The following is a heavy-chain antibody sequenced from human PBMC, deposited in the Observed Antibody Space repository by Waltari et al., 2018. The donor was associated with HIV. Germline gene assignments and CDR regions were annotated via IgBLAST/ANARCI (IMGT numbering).Heavy chain of an antibody. CDR2: IYHSGDS. V-gene: IGHV4-30-4*01. J-gene: IGHJ6*02. D-gene: IGHD3-3*01. CDR3: ARGGDFWSGFPV. Sequence: QVRLQESGPGLVKPSQTLSLTCPVSGGSISSGTYFWRWIRQPPGKGLEWIGYIYHSGDSYYNPSLKSRVTISMDTSKKQFSLRLSSVTAADTAVYYCARGGDFWSGFPVWGQGTTVTISS. CDR1: GGSISSGTYF.